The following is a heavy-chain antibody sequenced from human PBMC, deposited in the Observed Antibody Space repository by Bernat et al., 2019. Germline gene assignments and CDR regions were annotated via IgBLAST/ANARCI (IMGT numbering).Heavy chain of an antibody. CDR1: GFTFSNAW. D-gene: IGHD2-21*02. V-gene: IGHV3-15*07. Sequence: EVQLVESGGGLVKPGGSLRLSCAASGFTFSNAWMNWVRQAPGKGLEWVGRIKSKTDGGTTDYAAPVKGRFPLSRDDSKKTPYLQMNSLKTEDTAVYYCTTDPQPLAYCGGDCYSQVGYWGQGALVTVSS. J-gene: IGHJ4*02. CDR3: TTDPQPLAYCGGDCYSQVGY. CDR2: IKSKTDGGTT.